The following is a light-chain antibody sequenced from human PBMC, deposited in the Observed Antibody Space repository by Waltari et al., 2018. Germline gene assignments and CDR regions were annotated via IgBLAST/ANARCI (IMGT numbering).Light chain of an antibody. Sequence: QSALTQPASMSGSPGQSSTISCPGTSSDVGSYNLVPWYHQHPGKAPKLMIYGVSKPPSGVSHRFSVSRSGNTASLTISELQAEDEADYYCCSYAGSSNVVFGGGTKLTVL. CDR1: SSDVGSYNL. V-gene: IGLV2-23*02. CDR3: CSYAGSSNVV. J-gene: IGLJ2*01. CDR2: GVS.